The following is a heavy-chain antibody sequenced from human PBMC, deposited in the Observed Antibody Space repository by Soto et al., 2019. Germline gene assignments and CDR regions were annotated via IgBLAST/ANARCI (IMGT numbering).Heavy chain of an antibody. CDR3: AIDGGGYAYNYALDS. J-gene: IGHJ4*02. Sequence: PGGSLRLSCAASGFTFYEYAMHWVRHVPGKGLEWVSGITWNSGTRGYADSVKGRFTISRDNAKNSLYLEMNSLRPEDTAFYHCAIDGGGYAYNYALDSWGQGTLVTVSS. V-gene: IGHV3-9*01. CDR2: ITWNSGTR. CDR1: GFTFYEYA. D-gene: IGHD3-16*01.